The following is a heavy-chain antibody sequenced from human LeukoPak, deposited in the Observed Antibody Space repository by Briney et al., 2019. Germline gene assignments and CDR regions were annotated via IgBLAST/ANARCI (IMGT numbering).Heavy chain of an antibody. CDR3: ASSREGRVDSETRLVDY. CDR2: INAGNGNT. V-gene: IGHV1-3*01. J-gene: IGHJ4*02. Sequence: ASVTVSCKASGYTFTSYAMHWVRQAPGQRLEWMGWINAGNGNTKYSQNFQGRVTITRDTSASTAYMELRSLGSEDTAVYYCASSREGRVDSETRLVDYWGQGTLVTVSS. CDR1: GYTFTSYA. D-gene: IGHD1-7*01.